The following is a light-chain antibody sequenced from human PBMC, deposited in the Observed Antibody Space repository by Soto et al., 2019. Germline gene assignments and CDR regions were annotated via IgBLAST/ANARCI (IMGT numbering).Light chain of an antibody. Sequence: DIQMTQSPSTLSASVGDRVTITCRASQSIGVWLAWYQQKPGTAPKLLIYKTSTLDSGGPLRCSGSGSGTEFSLTISSLQPDDFAPYYCQQYINYVRTFGQGTKVEIK. V-gene: IGKV1-5*03. CDR3: QQYINYVRT. CDR1: QSIGVW. CDR2: KTS. J-gene: IGKJ1*01.